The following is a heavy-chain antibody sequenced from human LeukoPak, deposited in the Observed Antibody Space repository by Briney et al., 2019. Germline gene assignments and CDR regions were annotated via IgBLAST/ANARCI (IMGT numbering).Heavy chain of an antibody. Sequence: ASVKVSCKASGYTFTSYYMHWVRQAPGQGLEWMGIINPSGGNTNYAQKFQGRVTMTRDTSTSTVYMGLSSLRSEDTAVYYCARGDHVRIYAESSFDIWGQGTMVTVSS. V-gene: IGHV1-46*01. D-gene: IGHD5/OR15-5a*01. CDR2: INPSGGNT. J-gene: IGHJ3*02. CDR1: GYTFTSYY. CDR3: ARGDHVRIYAESSFDI.